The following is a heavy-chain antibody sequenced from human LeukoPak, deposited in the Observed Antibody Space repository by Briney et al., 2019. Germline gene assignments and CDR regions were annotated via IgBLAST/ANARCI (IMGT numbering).Heavy chain of an antibody. CDR1: GFTFSSYS. J-gene: IGHJ4*02. Sequence: QPGGSLRLSCAASGFTFSSYSMNWVRQAPGKGLEWVSYISSSSSTIYYADSVKGRFTISRDNAKNSLYLQMNSLRAEDTAVYYCARDRFGRGSSILYWGQGTLVTVSS. CDR3: ARDRFGRGSSILY. D-gene: IGHD3-16*01. CDR2: ISSSSSTI. V-gene: IGHV3-48*01.